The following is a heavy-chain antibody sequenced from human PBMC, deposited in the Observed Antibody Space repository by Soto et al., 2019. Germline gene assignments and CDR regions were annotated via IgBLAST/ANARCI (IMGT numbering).Heavy chain of an antibody. J-gene: IGHJ4*02. CDR2: ISGSSGST. CDR1: GFTFRSYA. Sequence: EVQLLESGGGLVQPGGSLRLSCAASGFTFRSYAMSWVRQAPGKGLEWVSGISGSSGSTYYADSVKGRFTISRDNSKNPLFLQMNSLRAEDTAMYYCAKDRESSTAPRGGCDYWGQGTLVTVSS. CDR3: AKDRESSTAPRGGCDY. D-gene: IGHD6-6*01. V-gene: IGHV3-23*01.